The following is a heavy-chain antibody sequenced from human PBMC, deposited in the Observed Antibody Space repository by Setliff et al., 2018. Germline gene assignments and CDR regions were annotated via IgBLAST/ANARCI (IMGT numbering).Heavy chain of an antibody. CDR3: AKPPNPGVVAVGMDY. CDR1: GFTFSSHG. Sequence: PGGSLRLSCVVSGFTFSSHGMNWVRQAPGKGLEWVAYMSNWGTSIYYADSVKGRFTISRDNAKNSLFLQMNSLRIEDMGIYYCAKPPNPGVVAVGMDYWGQGTLVTVSS. D-gene: IGHD1-1*01. V-gene: IGHV3-48*03. J-gene: IGHJ4*02. CDR2: MSNWGTSI.